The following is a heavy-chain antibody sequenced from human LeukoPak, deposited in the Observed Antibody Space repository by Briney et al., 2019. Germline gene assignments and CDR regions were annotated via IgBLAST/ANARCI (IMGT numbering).Heavy chain of an antibody. V-gene: IGHV4-34*01. CDR2: INHSGST. CDR1: GGSFSGYY. J-gene: IGHJ4*02. Sequence: PSETLSLTCAVYGGSFSGYYWSWIRQPPGKGLEWIGEINHSGSTNYNPSLKSRATISVDTSKNQFSLKLSSVTAADTAVYYCAREPPRGYCSGGSCYGFDYWGQGTLVTVSS. D-gene: IGHD2-15*01. CDR3: AREPPRGYCSGGSCYGFDY.